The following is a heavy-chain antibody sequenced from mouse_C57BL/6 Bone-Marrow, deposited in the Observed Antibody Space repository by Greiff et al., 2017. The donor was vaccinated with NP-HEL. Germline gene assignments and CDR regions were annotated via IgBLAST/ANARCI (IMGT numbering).Heavy chain of an antibody. CDR3: ATYYGSSYEGFAY. V-gene: IGHV1-82*01. D-gene: IGHD1-1*01. CDR1: GYAFSSSW. J-gene: IGHJ3*01. Sequence: VKLQESGPELVKPGASVKISCKASGYAFSSSWMNWVKQRPGKGLEWIGRIYPGDGDTNYNGKFKGKATLTADKSSSTAYMQLSSLTSEDSAVYFCATYYGSSYEGFAYWGQGTLVTVSA. CDR2: IYPGDGDT.